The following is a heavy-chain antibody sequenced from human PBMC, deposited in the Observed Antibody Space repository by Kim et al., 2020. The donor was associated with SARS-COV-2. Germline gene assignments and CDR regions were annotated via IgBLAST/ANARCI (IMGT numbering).Heavy chain of an antibody. Sequence: GGSLRLSCAASGFTFSSYAMHWVRQAPGKGLEWVAVISYDGSNKYYADSVKGRFTISRDNSKNTLYLQMNSLRAEDTAVYYCARDPGEQWLVLSWGWFDPWGQGTLVTVSS. CDR2: ISYDGSNK. D-gene: IGHD6-19*01. CDR1: GFTFSSYA. CDR3: ARDPGEQWLVLSWGWFDP. J-gene: IGHJ5*02. V-gene: IGHV3-30-3*01.